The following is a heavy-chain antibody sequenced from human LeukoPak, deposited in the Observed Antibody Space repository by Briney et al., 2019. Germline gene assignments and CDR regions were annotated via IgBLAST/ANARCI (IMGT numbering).Heavy chain of an antibody. CDR1: GGSISSSSYY. CDR2: IYYSGST. Sequence: SETLSLTCTVSGGSISSSSYYWGWVCQPPGKGLEWIANIYYSGSTYYNPSLKSRVIISVDTSKNQFSLKLSSVTAADTAVYYCARDSYDSSGTYWGQGTLVTVSS. D-gene: IGHD3-22*01. J-gene: IGHJ4*02. CDR3: ARDSYDSSGTY. V-gene: IGHV4-39*07.